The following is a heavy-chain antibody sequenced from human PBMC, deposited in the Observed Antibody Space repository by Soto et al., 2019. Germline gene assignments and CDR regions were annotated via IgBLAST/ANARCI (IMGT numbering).Heavy chain of an antibody. CDR2: IYHSGST. J-gene: IGHJ6*02. CDR1: GYSISSGYY. Sequence: SETLSLTCAVSGYSISSGYYWGWIRQPPGKGLEWIGSIYHSGSTYYNPSLKSRVTISVDTSKNQFSLKLSSVTAADTAVYYCARDSSSWYYYYGMDVWGQGTTVTVSS. V-gene: IGHV4-38-2*02. D-gene: IGHD6-13*01. CDR3: ARDSSSWYYYYGMDV.